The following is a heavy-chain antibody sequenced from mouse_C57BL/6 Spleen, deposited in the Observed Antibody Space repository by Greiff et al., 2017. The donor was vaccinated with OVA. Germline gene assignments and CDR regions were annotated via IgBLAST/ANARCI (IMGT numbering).Heavy chain of an antibody. D-gene: IGHD1-1*01. V-gene: IGHV5-4*03. CDR1: GFTFSSYA. Sequence: VKLMESGGGLVKPGGSLKLSCAASGFTFSSYAMSWVRQTPEKRLEWVATISDGGSYTYYPDNVKGRFTISRDNAKNNLYLQRSHLKSEDTAMYYCARGGPYYGSSYDYWGQGTTLTVSS. J-gene: IGHJ2*01. CDR3: ARGGPYYGSSYDY. CDR2: ISDGGSYT.